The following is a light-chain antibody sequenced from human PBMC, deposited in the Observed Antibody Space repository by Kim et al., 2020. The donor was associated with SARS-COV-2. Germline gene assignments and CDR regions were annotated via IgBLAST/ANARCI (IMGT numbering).Light chain of an antibody. CDR3: AAWDDSLSGRV. J-gene: IGLJ3*02. CDR2: RSN. Sequence: GQRVTISCSGSSSNIENNFVYWDQQLPGTAPKVLIYRSNQRPSGVPDRFSGSKSGTSASLAISGLRSEDEADYYCAAWDDSLSGRVFGGGTKLTVL. V-gene: IGLV1-47*01. CDR1: SSNIENNF.